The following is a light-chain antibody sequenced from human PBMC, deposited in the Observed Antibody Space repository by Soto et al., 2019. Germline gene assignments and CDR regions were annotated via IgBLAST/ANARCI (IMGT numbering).Light chain of an antibody. CDR1: SSNIGSNT. Sequence: QAVVTQPPSASGTPGQRVTISCSGSSSNIGSNTVNWYQQLPGTAPKLLIYSNNQRPSGVPDRFSGYKSGTSASLALSGLQSEDEADYYCAAWDDSLNGLVFGGGTKLTVL. V-gene: IGLV1-44*01. CDR2: SNN. CDR3: AAWDDSLNGLV. J-gene: IGLJ2*01.